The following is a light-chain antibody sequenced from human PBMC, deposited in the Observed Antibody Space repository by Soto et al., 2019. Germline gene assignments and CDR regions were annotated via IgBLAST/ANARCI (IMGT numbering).Light chain of an antibody. CDR3: QQYGSSPPYT. CDR1: QSVSSSY. Sequence: EIVLTQSPGTLSLSPGERATLSCRASQSVSSSYLAWYQQKPGQAPRLLIYGASSRATGIPDRFSGSGSGTEFNLTISRLEPEDFEVYYCQQYGSSPPYTFGQGTKLEIK. J-gene: IGKJ2*01. V-gene: IGKV3-20*01. CDR2: GAS.